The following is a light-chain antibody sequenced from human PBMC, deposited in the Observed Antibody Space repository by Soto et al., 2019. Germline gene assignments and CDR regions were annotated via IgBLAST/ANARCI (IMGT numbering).Light chain of an antibody. CDR2: EVT. V-gene: IGLV2-8*01. J-gene: IGLJ1*01. CDR3: SSYAGSNMGV. CDR1: SSDVGGYKF. Sequence: QSVLTQPPSASGSPGQSVTISCTGTSSDVGGYKFVSWYQQHPGKAPKLLIYEVTQRPSGVPDRFSGSKSGNTASLTVSGLQAEDDADYYCSSYAGSNMGVFGTGTKLTV.